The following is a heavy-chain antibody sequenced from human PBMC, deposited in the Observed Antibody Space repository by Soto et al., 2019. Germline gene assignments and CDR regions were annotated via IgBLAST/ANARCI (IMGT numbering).Heavy chain of an antibody. Sequence: SVKVSCKASGFTFTSSAVQWVRQARGQRLEWIGWIVVGSGNTNYAQKFQERVTITRDMSTSTAYMELSSLRSEDTAVYYCAAAGYSSSWYESDYYYGMDVWGQGTTVTVSS. V-gene: IGHV1-58*01. CDR1: GFTFTSSA. J-gene: IGHJ6*02. D-gene: IGHD6-13*01. CDR3: AAAGYSSSWYESDYYYGMDV. CDR2: IVVGSGNT.